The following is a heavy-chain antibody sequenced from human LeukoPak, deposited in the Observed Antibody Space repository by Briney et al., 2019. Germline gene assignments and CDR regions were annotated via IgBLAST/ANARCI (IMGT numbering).Heavy chain of an antibody. Sequence: ASVKVSCKASGYTFTSYGISWVRQAPGQGLEWMGLISAYNGNTNYAQKLQGRVTMTTDTSTSTAYMELRSLRSDDTAVYYCARVYYDFWSGYEYDAFDIWGQGTMVTVSS. J-gene: IGHJ3*02. CDR2: ISAYNGNT. CDR1: GYTFTSYG. CDR3: ARVYYDFWSGYEYDAFDI. D-gene: IGHD3-3*01. V-gene: IGHV1-18*01.